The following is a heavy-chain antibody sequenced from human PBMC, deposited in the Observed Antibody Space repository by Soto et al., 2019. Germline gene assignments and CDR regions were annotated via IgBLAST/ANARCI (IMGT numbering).Heavy chain of an antibody. CDR2: INHGDSDT. CDR1: GYSFTSFW. CDR3: ARQYSSSSFDS. Sequence: ESLQLSCKGSGYSFTSFWIGWMRQMPGKGLEWMGIINHGDSDTSYSPYFQGQVTMSADQSISAAYLQWSTLMASDTAIYYCARQYSSSSFDSWGQGTLVTVSS. V-gene: IGHV5-51*01. D-gene: IGHD6-6*01. J-gene: IGHJ4*02.